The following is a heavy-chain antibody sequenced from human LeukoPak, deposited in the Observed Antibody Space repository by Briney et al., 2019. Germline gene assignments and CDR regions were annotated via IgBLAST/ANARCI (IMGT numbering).Heavy chain of an antibody. D-gene: IGHD3-16*01. CDR3: ASADPRLYTIRYFEY. J-gene: IGHJ4*02. CDR1: GYTLTELS. V-gene: IGHV1-24*01. CDR2: FDPEDGET. Sequence: ASVKVSCKVSGYTLTELSMHWVRQAPGKGLEWMGGFDPEDGETTYAQKFQGRVTMTEDTSTDTAYMELSSLRSEDAAVYYCASADPRLYTIRYFEYWGQGTLVTVSS.